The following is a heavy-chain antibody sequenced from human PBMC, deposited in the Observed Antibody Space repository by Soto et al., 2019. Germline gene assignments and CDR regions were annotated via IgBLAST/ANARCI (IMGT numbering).Heavy chain of an antibody. D-gene: IGHD2-21*01. V-gene: IGHV3-30-3*01. J-gene: IGHJ6*02. CDR3: AACGPTFGSVVVHYCGMDV. CDR1: GFTFSNYA. Sequence: QVQLVESGGGVVQPGKTLRLSCAASGFTFSNYAMHWVRQTPGKGLEWVAVISTDGSNKIYADSVKGRFTISRDNSKNILLLQMSRGRRDATALYYAAACGPTFGSVVVHYCGMDVWGQATTFPVSS. CDR2: ISTDGSNK.